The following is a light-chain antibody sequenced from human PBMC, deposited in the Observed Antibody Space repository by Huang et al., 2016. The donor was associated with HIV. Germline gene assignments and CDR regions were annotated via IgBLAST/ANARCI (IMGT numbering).Light chain of an antibody. J-gene: IGKJ3*01. V-gene: IGKV1-17*03. CDR2: TSS. CDR1: QGIRNY. CDR3: LQHNSYPFT. Sequence: DIQMTQSPSAMSASVGDRVTITCRASQGIRNYLAWFQQKPGKVPKRQIYTSSNLQSGVPSRFSGSGSGTEFTLTISSLQPEDFATYYCLQHNSYPFTFGPGTKVDMK.